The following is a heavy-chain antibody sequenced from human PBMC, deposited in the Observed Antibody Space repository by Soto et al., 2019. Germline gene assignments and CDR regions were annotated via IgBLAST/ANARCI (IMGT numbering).Heavy chain of an antibody. J-gene: IGHJ4*02. V-gene: IGHV3-64*01. CDR2: ISSNGGST. CDR1: GFTFSSYA. CDR3: ARDIEVNDFWSGLDY. D-gene: IGHD3-3*01. Sequence: GGSLRLSCAASGFTFSSYAMHWVRQAPGKGLEYVSAISSNGGSTYYANSVKGRFTISRDNSKNTLYLQMGSLRAEDMAVYYCARDIEVNDFWSGLDYWGQGTLVTVSS.